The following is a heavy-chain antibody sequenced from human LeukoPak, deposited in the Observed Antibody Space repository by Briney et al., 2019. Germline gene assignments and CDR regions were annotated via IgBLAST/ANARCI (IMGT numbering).Heavy chain of an antibody. D-gene: IGHD3-16*01. CDR1: GFTFSSYW. V-gene: IGHV3-7*03. CDR2: INHNGNVN. J-gene: IGHJ6*02. Sequence: RGSLRLSCAASGFTFSSYWMNWARQAPGKGLEWVASINHNGNVNYYVDSVKGRFTISRDNAKNSLYLQMSNLRAEDTAVYFCARGGGLDVWGQGATVTVSS. CDR3: ARGGGLDV.